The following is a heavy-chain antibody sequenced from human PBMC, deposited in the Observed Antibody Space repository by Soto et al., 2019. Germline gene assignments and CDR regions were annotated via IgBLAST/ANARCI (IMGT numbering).Heavy chain of an antibody. CDR1: GYTFTTYG. CDR2: ISAYDGST. CDR3: ARGPASAYSSSSFDY. V-gene: IGHV1-18*04. J-gene: IGHJ4*02. D-gene: IGHD6-6*01. Sequence: ASVKVSCKASGYTFTTYGITWVRQAPGQGLEWMGWISAYDGSTNYAQKLQGRVSMTTDSSTSTAYMDLRSLRSDDTAVYYRARGPASAYSSSSFDYWGQGTLVTVSS.